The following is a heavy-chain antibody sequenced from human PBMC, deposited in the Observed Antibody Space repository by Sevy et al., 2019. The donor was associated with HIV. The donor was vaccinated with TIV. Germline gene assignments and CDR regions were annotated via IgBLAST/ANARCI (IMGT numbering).Heavy chain of an antibody. CDR2: IYYNGHI. CDR1: GGSITSLY. V-gene: IGHV4-59*08. CDR3: ARHCGSTSCSHAFDI. J-gene: IGHJ3*02. Sequence: SETLSLTCTVSGGSITSLYWNWIRQPPGKGLEWIANIYYNGHINYNPSLKSRVTLSLDTSKNQFSLRLSSVTAADTAMYYCARHCGSTSCSHAFDIWGQGTMVTVSS. D-gene: IGHD2-2*01.